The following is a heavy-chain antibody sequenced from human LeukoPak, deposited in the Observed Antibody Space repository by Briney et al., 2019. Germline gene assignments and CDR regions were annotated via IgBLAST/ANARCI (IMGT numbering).Heavy chain of an antibody. CDR3: ARLKGGNRPHYYYYGMDV. CDR1: GGSISSYY. Sequence: SETLSLTCTVSGGSISSYYWSWIRQPPGKGLEWIGYIYYSGSTIYNPSLKSRVTISVDTSKNQFSLKLSSVTAADTAVYYCARLKGGNRPHYYYYGMDVWGQGTTVTVSS. CDR2: IYYSGST. J-gene: IGHJ6*02. D-gene: IGHD4-23*01. V-gene: IGHV4-59*01.